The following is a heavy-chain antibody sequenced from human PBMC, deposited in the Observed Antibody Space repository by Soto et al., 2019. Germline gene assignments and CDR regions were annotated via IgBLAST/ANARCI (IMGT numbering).Heavy chain of an antibody. CDR1: GGSVSSGSYY. J-gene: IGHJ5*02. Sequence: PSETLSLTCTVSGGSVSSGSYYWSWIRQPPGKGLEWIGYIYYSGSTNYNPSLKSRVTISVDTSKNQFSLKLSSVTAADTAVYYCARSFRRYYYDSSGYYPRGFDPWGQGTLVTVS. D-gene: IGHD3-22*01. V-gene: IGHV4-61*01. CDR3: ARSFRRYYYDSSGYYPRGFDP. CDR2: IYYSGST.